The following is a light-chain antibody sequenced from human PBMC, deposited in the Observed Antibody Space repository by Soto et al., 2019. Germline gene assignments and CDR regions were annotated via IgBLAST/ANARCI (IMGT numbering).Light chain of an antibody. V-gene: IGKV3-11*01. CDR1: QSVSSS. Sequence: EIVLTQSPATLSLSPGERATLSCRASQSVSSSLAWYQHKPGQAPRLLIYDASSRATGIPARFSGSGSGTDFTLTISSLEPEDFEVYYCQQRSNWPPVFTFGPGTKVDIK. CDR3: QQRSNWPPVFT. J-gene: IGKJ3*01. CDR2: DAS.